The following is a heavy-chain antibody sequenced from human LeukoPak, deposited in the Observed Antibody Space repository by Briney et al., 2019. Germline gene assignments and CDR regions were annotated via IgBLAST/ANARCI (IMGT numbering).Heavy chain of an antibody. CDR1: GFTFSGSA. V-gene: IGHV3-73*01. CDR3: TTRITVAGSNIEY. Sequence: PGGSLRLSCAASGFTFSGSALHWVRQASGKGLEWVGRIRSKANSYATEYGASVKGRFTISRDDSESTASLQMNSLKTEDTAVYYCTTRITVAGSNIEYWGQGTLVSVFS. CDR2: IRSKANSYAT. D-gene: IGHD6-19*01. J-gene: IGHJ4*02.